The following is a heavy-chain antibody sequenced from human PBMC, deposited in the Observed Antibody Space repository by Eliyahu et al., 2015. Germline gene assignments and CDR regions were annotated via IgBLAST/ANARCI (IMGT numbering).Heavy chain of an antibody. CDR1: GDSVSSSSSA. CDR3: ARNLRPDFDY. CDR2: TYYRSKWYH. V-gene: IGHV6-1*01. Sequence: QVQLQQSGPGLVKPSQTLSLTCAISGDSVSSSSSAWSWIRQSPSRGLEWLGRTYYRSKWYHDYAISVKSRIIINADTSKNQISLQLNSVTPEDTAMYYCARNLRPDFDYWGQGTLVTVSS. J-gene: IGHJ4*02.